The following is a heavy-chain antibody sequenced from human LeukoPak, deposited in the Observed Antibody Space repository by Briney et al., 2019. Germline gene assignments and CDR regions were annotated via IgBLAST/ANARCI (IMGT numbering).Heavy chain of an antibody. D-gene: IGHD5-12*01. CDR3: ARADIVATTPLFDY. J-gene: IGHJ4*02. CDR1: VGSSSGYY. V-gene: IGHV4-34*01. Sequence: PSETLSLTCAVYVGSSSGYYWSWIRQPPGKGLEWIGEINHSGSTNYNPSLKSRVTISVVTSKNQFSLKLSSVTAADTAVYYCARADIVATTPLFDYWGQGTLVTVSS. CDR2: INHSGST.